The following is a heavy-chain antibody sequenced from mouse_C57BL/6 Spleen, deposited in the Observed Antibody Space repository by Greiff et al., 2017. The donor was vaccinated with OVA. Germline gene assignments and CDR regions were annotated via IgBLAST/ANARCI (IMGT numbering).Heavy chain of an antibody. V-gene: IGHV1-52*01. CDR1: GYTFTSYW. CDR2: IDPSDSET. J-gene: IGHJ1*03. D-gene: IGHD1-1*01. CDR3: AASGHYYGSSLDV. Sequence: QVQLQQPGAELVRPGSSVKLSCKASGYTFTSYWMHWVKQRPIQGLEWIGNIDPSDSETHYNQKFKDKATLTVDKSSSTAYMQLSSLTSEDSAVYYCAASGHYYGSSLDVWGTGTTVTVSS.